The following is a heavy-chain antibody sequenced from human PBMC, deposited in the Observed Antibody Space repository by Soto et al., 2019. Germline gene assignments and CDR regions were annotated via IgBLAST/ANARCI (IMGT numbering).Heavy chain of an antibody. J-gene: IGHJ4*02. CDR2: ISGGGDTT. CDR3: AKGRGGSGSLTPRVDF. Sequence: EVQLLESGGGLVQPGGSLRLSCAASGFTFNNYAMTWVRQAPGKGLEWVSAISGGGDTTSYADSVKGRFTVSRDGSKNTRYLQMSSLSAEDTALYSCAKGRGGSGSLTPRVDFWGQGTLVTVSS. CDR1: GFTFNNYA. D-gene: IGHD3-10*01. V-gene: IGHV3-23*01.